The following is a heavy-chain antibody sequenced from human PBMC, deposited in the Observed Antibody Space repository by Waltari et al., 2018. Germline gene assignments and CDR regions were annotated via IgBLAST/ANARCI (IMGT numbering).Heavy chain of an antibody. CDR2: IYPKSGGT. J-gene: IGHJ4*02. V-gene: IGHV1-2*02. D-gene: IGHD1-7*01. CDR1: GYSFTDYH. Sequence: QVQVVQSGAEVKKPGASVTVSCKASGYSFTDYHMHWVRQAPGQGLEWMGWIYPKSGGTNYAQKFQGRVTLTRDTSISTVYMELSSLRSDDTAVYYCVRENWHYDYWGQGTLVTVSS. CDR3: VRENWHYDY.